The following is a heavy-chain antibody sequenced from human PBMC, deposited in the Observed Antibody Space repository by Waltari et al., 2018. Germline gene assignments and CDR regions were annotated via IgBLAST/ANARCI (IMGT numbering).Heavy chain of an antibody. CDR3: ARVDAAAGTVDY. J-gene: IGHJ4*02. CDR2: INHSGST. Sequence: QVQLQQWGAGLLKPSETLSLTCAVYGGSFSGYYWSWIRQPPGKGLEWIGEINHSGSTNYNPSLKSRVTISVDTSKNQFSLKLSSVTDADTAVYYCARVDAAAGTVDYWGQGTLVTVSS. V-gene: IGHV4-34*01. D-gene: IGHD6-13*01. CDR1: GGSFSGYY.